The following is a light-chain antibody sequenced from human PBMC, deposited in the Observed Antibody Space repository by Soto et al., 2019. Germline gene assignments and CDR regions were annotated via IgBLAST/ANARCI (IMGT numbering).Light chain of an antibody. J-gene: IGKJ1*01. CDR2: GAS. CDR1: QSVSSN. V-gene: IGKV3-15*01. Sequence: EIVMTQSPATLSVSVGERATLSCRASQSVSSNLAWYQQKPGQAPRLLIYGASTRATGIPARFSGSGSGTEITLTISNLQSEDFAVYYCQQYNNWPPMAFGQGTKVEVK. CDR3: QQYNNWPPMA.